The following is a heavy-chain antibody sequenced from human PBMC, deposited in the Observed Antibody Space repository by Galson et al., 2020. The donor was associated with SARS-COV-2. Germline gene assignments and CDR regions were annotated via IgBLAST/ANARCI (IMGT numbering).Heavy chain of an antibody. V-gene: IGHV3-21*01. CDR3: AGGFSISWDADWVDP. J-gene: IGHJ5*02. CDR2: ISSSSSYI. CDR1: GFTFSSYS. Sequence: GESLKISCAASGFTFSSYSMNWVRQAPGQGLEWVSSISSSSSYIYYADSVKGRFTISRDNAKNSLYLQMNSLRAEDTAVYYCAGGFSISWDADWVDPWGQGTLVTVSS. D-gene: IGHD6-13*01.